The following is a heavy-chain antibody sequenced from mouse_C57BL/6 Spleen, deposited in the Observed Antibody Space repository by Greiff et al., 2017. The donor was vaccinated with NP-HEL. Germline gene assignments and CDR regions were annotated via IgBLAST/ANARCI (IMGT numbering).Heavy chain of an antibody. Sequence: QVQLQQSGPELVKPGASVKISCKASGYTFTDYYINWVKQRPGQGLEWIGWIYPGSGNTKYNEKFKGKATLTVDTSSSTAYMKLSSRTAEDAAVYFCARRGDYGDFDYWGQGTTLTVSS. CDR2: IYPGSGNT. CDR1: GYTFTDYY. V-gene: IGHV1-84*01. J-gene: IGHJ2*01. D-gene: IGHD2-4*01. CDR3: ARRGDYGDFDY.